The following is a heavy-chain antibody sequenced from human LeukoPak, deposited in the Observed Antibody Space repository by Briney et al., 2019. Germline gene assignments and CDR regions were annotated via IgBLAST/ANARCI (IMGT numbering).Heavy chain of an antibody. Sequence: GGSLRLSCAASGFTFSSYNVNWVRQAPGKGLEWVSSISSSSSYIYYADSVKGRFTISRDNAKNSLYLQMNSLRAEDTAVYYCARGRDGSQSPIDDWGQGTLVTVSS. CDR1: GFTFSSYN. J-gene: IGHJ4*02. CDR3: ARGRDGSQSPIDD. D-gene: IGHD5-24*01. V-gene: IGHV3-21*01. CDR2: ISSSSSYI.